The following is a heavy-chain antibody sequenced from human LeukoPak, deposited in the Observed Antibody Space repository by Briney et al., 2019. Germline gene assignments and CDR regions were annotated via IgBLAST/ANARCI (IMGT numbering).Heavy chain of an antibody. D-gene: IGHD2-2*01. Sequence: VKVSCKAXGYTFTXYGISWVRQAPGQGLEWMGWISAYNGNTNYAQKLQGRVTMTTDTSTSTAYMELRSLRSDDTAVYYCALTPAADNWFDPWGQGTLVTVSS. CDR2: ISAYNGNT. V-gene: IGHV1-18*01. CDR1: GYTFTXYG. J-gene: IGHJ5*02. CDR3: ALTPAADNWFDP.